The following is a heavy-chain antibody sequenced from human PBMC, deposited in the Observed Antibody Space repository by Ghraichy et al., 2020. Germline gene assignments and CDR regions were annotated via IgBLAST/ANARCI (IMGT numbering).Heavy chain of an antibody. Sequence: GGSLRLSCTASGFTFSDFGMTWVRQAPGKGPEWVSVISGSGVRTYYADSVKGRFTVSRDNSKNTLYLQMNSLRAEDTAVYYCAKGYGGGEQWLMNWFDPWGQGTLVTVSS. D-gene: IGHD6-19*01. CDR1: GFTFSDFG. CDR3: AKGYGGGEQWLMNWFDP. J-gene: IGHJ5*02. V-gene: IGHV3-23*01. CDR2: ISGSGVRT.